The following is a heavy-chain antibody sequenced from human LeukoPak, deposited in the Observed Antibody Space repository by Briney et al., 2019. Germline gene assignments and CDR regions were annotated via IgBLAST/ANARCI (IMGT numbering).Heavy chain of an antibody. V-gene: IGHV3-66*01. CDR1: GFTVSSNY. Sequence: GGSLRLSCGASGFTVSSNYMSWVRQAPGKVLEWVSILYSGGGTYYADSVKGRFTISRDNSKNTLYLQMNSLRAEDTAVYYCASRLMTTVSYFDCWGQETLVTVSS. CDR2: LYSGGGT. CDR3: ASRLMTTVSYFDC. J-gene: IGHJ4*02. D-gene: IGHD4-11*01.